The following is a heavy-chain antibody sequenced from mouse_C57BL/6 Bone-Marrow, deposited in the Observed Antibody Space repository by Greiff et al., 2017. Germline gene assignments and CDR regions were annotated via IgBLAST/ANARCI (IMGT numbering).Heavy chain of an antibody. J-gene: IGHJ1*03. D-gene: IGHD1-1*01. CDR1: GYTFTSYW. CDR3: ARPYEGYWYFDV. Sequence: VQLQQPGAELVRPGSSVKLSCKASGYTFTSYWMDWVKQRPGQGLEWIGNIYPSDSETHYNQKFKDKATLTVDKSSSTAYMQLSSLTSEDSAVYYCARPYEGYWYFDVWGTGTTVTVSS. V-gene: IGHV1-61*01. CDR2: IYPSDSET.